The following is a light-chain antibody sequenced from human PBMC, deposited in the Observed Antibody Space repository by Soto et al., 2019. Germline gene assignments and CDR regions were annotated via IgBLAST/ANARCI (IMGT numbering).Light chain of an antibody. CDR1: QSISNW. CDR3: QQANSFPVT. Sequence: DIQMTQSPSTLSASVGDRVTITCRASQSISNWLAWYQQKPGKAPKLLISAAASLQSGVPSRFSGRGSGTDFTLTISSLQPEDFATYYCQQANSFPVTFGQGTRLEIK. J-gene: IGKJ5*01. V-gene: IGKV1-12*01. CDR2: AAA.